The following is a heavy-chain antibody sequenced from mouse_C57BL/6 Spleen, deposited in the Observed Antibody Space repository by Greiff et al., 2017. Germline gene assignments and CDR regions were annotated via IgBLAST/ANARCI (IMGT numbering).Heavy chain of an antibody. V-gene: IGHV1-18*01. Sequence: EVKLMESGPELVKPGASVKIPCKASGYTFTDYNMDWVKQSHGKSLEWIGDINPNNGGTIYNQKFKGTATLTVDKSSSTAYMELRSLTSEDTAVYYCARDTGRSPLYYFDDWGQGTTLTVSS. J-gene: IGHJ2*01. CDR2: INPNNGGT. CDR3: ARDTGRSPLYYFDD. D-gene: IGHD1-1*01. CDR1: GYTFTDYN.